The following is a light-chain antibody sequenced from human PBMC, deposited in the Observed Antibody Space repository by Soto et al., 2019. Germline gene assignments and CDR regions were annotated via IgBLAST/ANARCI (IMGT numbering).Light chain of an antibody. CDR3: SSYTSSSTPV. J-gene: IGLJ1*01. CDR1: SSDVGGYNY. CDR2: EVS. Sequence: ALTQPASVSGSPGQSITISCTGTSSDVGGYNYVSWYQQHPGKAPKLMIYEVSNRPSGVSNRFSGSKSGNTASLTISGLQAEDEADYYCSSYTSSSTPVFGTGTKVTVL. V-gene: IGLV2-14*01.